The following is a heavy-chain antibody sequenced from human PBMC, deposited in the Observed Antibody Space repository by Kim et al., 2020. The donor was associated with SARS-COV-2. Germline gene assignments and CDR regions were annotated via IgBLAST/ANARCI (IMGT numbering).Heavy chain of an antibody. CDR3: ARDRGSIQLWLRIKDYYYYGMDV. J-gene: IGHJ6*02. V-gene: IGHV7-4-1*02. CDR2: INTNTGNP. Sequence: ASVKVSCKASGYTFTSYAMNWVRQAPGQGLEWMGWINTNTGNPTYAQGFTGRFVFSLDTSVSTAYLQISSLKAEDTAVYYCARDRGSIQLWLRIKDYYYYGMDVCGQGTTVTVSS. CDR1: GYTFTSYA. D-gene: IGHD5-18*01.